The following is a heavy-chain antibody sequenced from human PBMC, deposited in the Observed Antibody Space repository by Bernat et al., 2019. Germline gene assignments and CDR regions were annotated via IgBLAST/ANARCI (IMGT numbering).Heavy chain of an antibody. CDR3: ARGEVSVVVPAALDY. CDR1: GFTFSSYA. Sequence: QVQLVESGGGVVQPGRSLRLSCAASGFTFSSYAMHWVRQAPGKGLELVAVISYDGSNKYYADSVHGRFTISRDNSKHTLYLQMTSLRAEDTAVYYCARGEVSVVVPAALDYWGQGTLITISS. J-gene: IGHJ4*02. V-gene: IGHV3-30-3*01. D-gene: IGHD2-2*01. CDR2: ISYDGSNK.